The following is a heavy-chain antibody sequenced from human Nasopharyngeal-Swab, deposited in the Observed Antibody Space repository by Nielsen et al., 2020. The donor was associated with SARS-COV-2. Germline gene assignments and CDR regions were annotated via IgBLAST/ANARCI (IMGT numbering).Heavy chain of an antibody. J-gene: IGHJ4*02. CDR3: ARPGMGRGYFDY. V-gene: IGHV3-7*03. D-gene: IGHD1-14*01. Sequence: GESLKISCAASGFTFSSYWMSWVCQAPGKGLEWVANIKQDGSEKYYVDSVKGRFTISRDNAKNSLYLQMNSLRAEDTSVYYCARPGMGRGYFDYWGQGILVTVSS. CDR2: IKQDGSEK. CDR1: GFTFSSYW.